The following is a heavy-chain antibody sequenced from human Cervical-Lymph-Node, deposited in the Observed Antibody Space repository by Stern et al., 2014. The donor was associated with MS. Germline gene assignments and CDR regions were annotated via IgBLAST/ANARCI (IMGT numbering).Heavy chain of an antibody. V-gene: IGHV2-5*02. D-gene: IGHD6-13*01. J-gene: IGHJ4*02. Sequence: ITLKASGPTLVKPTQTLKLTCTDSGFSVSTSGVGVGWIRPTPGKALEWLALYYWDDDERYRPSLRSRLTITKDTSKNQVVLTMTNMDPVDTATYYCAHSGYTSNTWTPFQPFDYWGQGTLVTVSS. CDR3: AHSGYTSNTWTPFQPFDY. CDR2: YYWDDDE. CDR1: GFSVSTSGVG.